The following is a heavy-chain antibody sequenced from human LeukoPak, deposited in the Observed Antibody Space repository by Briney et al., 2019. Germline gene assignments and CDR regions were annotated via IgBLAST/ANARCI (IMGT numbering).Heavy chain of an antibody. CDR2: ISYGGVFK. Sequence: PGGSLRLSCAASGFTFTTYNMHWVRQAPGKGLEWMAFISYGGVFKQYADPVKGRFTVSRDNSKNTLYLQMSSLRAEDTAMYYCAKDGQNDSPYSMDVWGQGTTVTVSS. D-gene: IGHD3-16*01. J-gene: IGHJ6*02. CDR1: GFTFTTYN. CDR3: AKDGQNDSPYSMDV. V-gene: IGHV3-30*02.